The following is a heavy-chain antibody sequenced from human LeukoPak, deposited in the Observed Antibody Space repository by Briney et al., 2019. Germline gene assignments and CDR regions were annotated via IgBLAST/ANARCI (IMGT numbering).Heavy chain of an antibody. CDR2: IYYSGST. D-gene: IGHD2-15*01. J-gene: IGHJ4*02. V-gene: IGHV4-59*08. CDR3: ARRRCRGGSCYSYYFDY. Sequence: PSETLSLTCTVSGGSISSYYWSWIRQPPGKGLEWIGYIYYSGSTNYNPSLKSRVTISVDTSKNQFSLKLSSVTAADTAVYYCARRRCRGGSCYSYYFDYWGQGTLVTVSS. CDR1: GGSISSYY.